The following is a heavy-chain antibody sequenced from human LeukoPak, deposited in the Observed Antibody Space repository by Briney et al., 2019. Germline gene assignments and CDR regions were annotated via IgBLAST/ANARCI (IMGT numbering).Heavy chain of an antibody. CDR1: GGSMSSYY. D-gene: IGHD1-20*01. V-gene: IGHV4-59*01. J-gene: IGHJ4*02. CDR3: ARGLTGTQLDFFDY. CDR2: IYNSGST. Sequence: PSETLSLTCNVSGGSMSSYYWSWIRQPPGKGLEWIGHIYNSGSTNYNSALKGRVTISVDTSKSQFSLKLTSVTAADTAVYYCARGLTGTQLDFFDYWGQGTLVTVSS.